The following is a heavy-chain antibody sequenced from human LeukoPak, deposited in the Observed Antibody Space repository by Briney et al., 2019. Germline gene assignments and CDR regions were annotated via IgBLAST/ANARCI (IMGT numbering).Heavy chain of an antibody. D-gene: IGHD1/OR15-1a*01. CDR3: ARDGTTAFDY. CDR2: INPSGGST. CDR1: GYTFTSYY. J-gene: IGHJ4*02. Sequence: GESLKISCKASGYTFTSYYMHWVRQAPGQGLEWMGIINPSGGSTSYAQKFQGRVTMTRDMSTSTVYMELSSLRSEDTAVYYCARDGTTAFDYWGQGTLVTVSS. V-gene: IGHV1-46*01.